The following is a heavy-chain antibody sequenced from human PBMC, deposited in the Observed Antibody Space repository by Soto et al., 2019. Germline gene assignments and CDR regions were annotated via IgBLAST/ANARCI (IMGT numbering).Heavy chain of an antibody. J-gene: IGHJ4*02. Sequence: QLQLQESGPGLVKPSATLSLTCTVSGGSISSSSYCWGWIRQPRVKGLEWIGRIYYSGSTYYNTSLNSPVTISVDTSKNQFSLKLSSVTAADTAVYYCATLLGQDWGQGTLITVSS. D-gene: IGHD2-15*01. V-gene: IGHV4-39*01. CDR3: ATLLGQD. CDR2: IYYSGST. CDR1: GGSISSSSYC.